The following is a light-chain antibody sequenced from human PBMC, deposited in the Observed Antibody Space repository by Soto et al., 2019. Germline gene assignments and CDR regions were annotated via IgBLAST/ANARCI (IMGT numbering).Light chain of an antibody. CDR1: QSVSSSN. CDR2: GAS. Sequence: EIVMTQSLATVSVSPGERAPLSCRASQSVSSSNLAWYQQKPGQAPRLLIYGASTRATGIPARFSGSGSGTEFTLTISSLQSEDFAVYYCQQYNNWPLTFGGGTKVDIK. V-gene: IGKV3-15*01. J-gene: IGKJ4*01. CDR3: QQYNNWPLT.